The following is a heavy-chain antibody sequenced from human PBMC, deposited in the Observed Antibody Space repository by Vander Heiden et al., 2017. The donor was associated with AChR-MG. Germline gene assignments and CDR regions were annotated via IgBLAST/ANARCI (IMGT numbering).Heavy chain of an antibody. V-gene: IGHV1-8*01. CDR1: GYTFTRYD. Sequence: QVQLVQSGAEVKKPGASVKVSCKASGYTFTRYDINWVRQATGQGLEWMGWMNPNSGNTGYAQKFQGRVTMTRNTSISTAYMELSSLRSEDTAVYYCARTSIAARRYYYYYMDVWGKGTTVTVSS. D-gene: IGHD6-6*01. J-gene: IGHJ6*03. CDR3: ARTSIAARRYYYYYMDV. CDR2: MNPNSGNT.